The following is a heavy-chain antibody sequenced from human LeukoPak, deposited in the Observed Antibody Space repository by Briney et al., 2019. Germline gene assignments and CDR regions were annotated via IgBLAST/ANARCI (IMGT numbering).Heavy chain of an antibody. Sequence: PGGSLRLSCAASGFTFSSYWMSWVRQAPGKGLEWVANIKQGGSEKYYVDSVKGRFTISRDNAKNSLYLQMNSLRAEDTAVYYCARDHDPRQWLVQGAFDIWGQGTMVTVSS. CDR3: ARDHDPRQWLVQGAFDI. D-gene: IGHD6-19*01. CDR1: GFTFSSYW. J-gene: IGHJ3*02. CDR2: IKQGGSEK. V-gene: IGHV3-7*01.